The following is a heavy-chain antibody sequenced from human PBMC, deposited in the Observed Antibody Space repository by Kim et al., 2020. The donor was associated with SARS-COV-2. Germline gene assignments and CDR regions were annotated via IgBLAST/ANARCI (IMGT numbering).Heavy chain of an antibody. J-gene: IGHJ6*01. Sequence: GGSLRLSCAASGFTFSSYGMHWVRQAPGKGLEWVAVISYDGSNKYYADSVKGRFTISRYNSKNTLYLQMNSLRAEDTAVYYCASIAAAGPLIGAYYYYYG. CDR2: ISYDGSNK. CDR1: GFTFSSYG. CDR3: ASIAAAGPLIGAYYYYYG. D-gene: IGHD6-13*01. V-gene: IGHV3-33*05.